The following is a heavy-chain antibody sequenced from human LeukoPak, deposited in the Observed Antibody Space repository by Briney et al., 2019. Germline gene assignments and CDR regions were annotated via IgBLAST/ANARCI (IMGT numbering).Heavy chain of an antibody. V-gene: IGHV4-61*02. D-gene: IGHD5-12*01. CDR1: GGSISSGNYY. CDR3: AREGYNGYDFDY. J-gene: IGHJ4*02. Sequence: ASQTLSLTCTVSGGSISSGNYYWSWIRQPAGKGLEWMGRIYISGSTNYNPSLKSRVTISIDTSTSKNQFSLKLSSVTAADTAVYYCAREGYNGYDFDYWGQGALVTVSS. CDR2: IYISGST.